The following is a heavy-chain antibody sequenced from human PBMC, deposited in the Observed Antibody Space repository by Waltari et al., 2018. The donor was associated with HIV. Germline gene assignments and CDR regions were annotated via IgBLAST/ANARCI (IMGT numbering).Heavy chain of an antibody. CDR2: IYSGGST. J-gene: IGHJ3*02. V-gene: IGHV3-53*01. Sequence: EVQLVESGGGLIQPGGSLRLSCAASGFTVSSNYMSWVRQAPGKGLEWVSVIYSGGSTYYADSVKGRFTISRDNSKNTLYLQMNSLRAEDTAVYYCARNWRGSYYNPGAFDIWGQGTMVTVSS. D-gene: IGHD1-26*01. CDR3: ARNWRGSYYNPGAFDI. CDR1: GFTVSSNY.